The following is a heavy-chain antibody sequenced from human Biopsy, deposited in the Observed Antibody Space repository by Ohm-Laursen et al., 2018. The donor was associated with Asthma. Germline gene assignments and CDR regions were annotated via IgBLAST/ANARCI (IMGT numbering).Heavy chain of an antibody. D-gene: IGHD3-3*01. CDR3: ARVVNYDFRSGYWFDP. CDR1: GFSLRNARMG. V-gene: IGHV2-26*01. CDR2: IFSNDEK. Sequence: TQTLTLTCTVSGFSLRNARMGVTWIRQPPGKALEWLAHIFSNDEKSYSTSLKSRITISKDTAKSQVVLTMSNMDPVDTATYYCARVVNYDFRSGYWFDPWGQGTLVTVSP. J-gene: IGHJ5*02.